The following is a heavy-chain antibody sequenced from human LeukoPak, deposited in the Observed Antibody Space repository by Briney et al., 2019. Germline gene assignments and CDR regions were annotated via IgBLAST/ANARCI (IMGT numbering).Heavy chain of an antibody. V-gene: IGHV3-11*04. CDR2: ISSSGSTI. J-gene: IGHJ3*02. D-gene: IGHD3-22*01. CDR1: GFTFSDYY. CDR3: ARANPYYYDSSGYYLDAFDI. Sequence: GGSLRLSCAASGFTFSDYYMSWIRQAPGKGLEWVSYISSSGSTIYYADSVKGRFTISRDNSKNTLYLQMNSLRAEDTAVYYCARANPYYYDSSGYYLDAFDIWGQGTMVTVSS.